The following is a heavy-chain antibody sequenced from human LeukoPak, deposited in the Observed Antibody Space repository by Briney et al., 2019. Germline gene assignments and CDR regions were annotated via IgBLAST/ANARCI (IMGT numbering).Heavy chain of an antibody. CDR3: ARVATTVTLFGY. J-gene: IGHJ4*02. Sequence: SETLSLTCTVSGGSISSYYWSWVRQPPGKGREWMGYIYYSGSTNYNPSLKSRVTISVDTSKNQFSLKLSSVTAADTAVYYCARVATTVTLFGYWGQGTLVTVSS. CDR2: IYYSGST. D-gene: IGHD4-17*01. CDR1: GGSISSYY. V-gene: IGHV4-59*01.